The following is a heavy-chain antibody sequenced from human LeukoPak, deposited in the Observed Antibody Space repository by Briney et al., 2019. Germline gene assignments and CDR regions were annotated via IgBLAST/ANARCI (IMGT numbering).Heavy chain of an antibody. Sequence: PGGSLRLSCAASGFTFSSYEMNWVRQAPGKGLEWVSYINHDGLTIHYADSVKGRFTISRDNAKKSLYLQMNSLRAEDTAVYYCAELGITMIGGVWGKGTTVTISS. CDR1: GFTFSSYE. V-gene: IGHV3-48*03. CDR3: AELGITMIGGV. J-gene: IGHJ6*04. D-gene: IGHD3-10*02. CDR2: INHDGLTI.